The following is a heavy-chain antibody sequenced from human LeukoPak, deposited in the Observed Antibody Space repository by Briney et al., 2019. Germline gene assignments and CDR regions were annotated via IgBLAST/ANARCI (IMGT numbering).Heavy chain of an antibody. CDR3: AKRPPYSSTWYTFVP. CDR2: IGGSGGST. V-gene: IGHV3-23*01. Sequence: GGSLRLSCAASGFTFSTYAMSWVRQAPGKGLEWVSGIGGSGGSTYYADSVKGRFTISRDNSKNTLYLQMNSLRAEDTAVYYCAKRPPYSSTWYTFVPWGQGTLVTVSS. D-gene: IGHD6-13*01. CDR1: GFTFSTYA. J-gene: IGHJ5*02.